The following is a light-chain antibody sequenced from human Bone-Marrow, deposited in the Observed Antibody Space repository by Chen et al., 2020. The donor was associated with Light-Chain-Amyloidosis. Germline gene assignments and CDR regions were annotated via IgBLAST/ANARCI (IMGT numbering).Light chain of an antibody. Sequence: SYVLTQPSSVSVAPGQTATIARGGNNIGSTSVHWYQQTPGQAPLLVVYDASDRPSGIPERLSGSNSGNTATLTSSRVEAGDEADYYCQVCDRSSDRPVFGGGTKLTVL. CDR3: QVCDRSSDRPV. V-gene: IGLV3-21*02. J-gene: IGLJ3*02. CDR1: NIGSTS. CDR2: DAS.